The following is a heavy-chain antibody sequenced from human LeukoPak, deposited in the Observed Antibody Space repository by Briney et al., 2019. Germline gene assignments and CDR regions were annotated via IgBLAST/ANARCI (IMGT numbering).Heavy chain of an antibody. D-gene: IGHD6-6*01. J-gene: IGHJ4*02. Sequence: GGSLRLSCAASGFTFSSYWMHWVRQAPGKGLVWVSRINSDGSSTSYADSVKGRFTVSRDNAKNTLYLQMNSLRAEDTAVYYCAREGYSSSSLDYWGQGTLVTVSS. CDR1: GFTFSSYW. V-gene: IGHV3-74*01. CDR2: INSDGSST. CDR3: AREGYSSSSLDY.